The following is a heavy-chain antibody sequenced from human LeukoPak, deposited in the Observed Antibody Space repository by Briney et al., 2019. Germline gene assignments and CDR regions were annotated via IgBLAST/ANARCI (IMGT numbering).Heavy chain of an antibody. J-gene: IGHJ6*03. V-gene: IGHV3-30-3*01. D-gene: IGHD2-8*02. CDR2: ISYDGSNK. CDR1: GFTFNSYA. CDR3: ASRYCTGVNCFAASYMCMDV. Sequence: GGSLRLSCAASGFTFNSYAMHWVRQAPGKGLEWVAVISYDGSNKYYADSVKGRFTISRDNADRSLYLQMTSLRVEDTAVYFCASRYCTGVNCFAASYMCMDVWGKGTTVTVSS.